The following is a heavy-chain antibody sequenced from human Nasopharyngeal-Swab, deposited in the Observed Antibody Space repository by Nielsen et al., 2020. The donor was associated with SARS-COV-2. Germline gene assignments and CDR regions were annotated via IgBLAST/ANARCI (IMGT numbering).Heavy chain of an antibody. J-gene: IGHJ4*02. CDR1: GFTFGNYW. CDR3: ASPAGRTKDFDY. CDR2: INSDGSNT. D-gene: IGHD1/OR15-1a*01. Sequence: GESLKISCAASGFTFGNYWMHWVRQAPGKGLVWVSRINSDGSNTNYADSVKGRFTISRDNAKNTLYLQMNSLRAEDTAVYYCASPAGRTKDFDYWGQGTLVTVSS. V-gene: IGHV3-74*01.